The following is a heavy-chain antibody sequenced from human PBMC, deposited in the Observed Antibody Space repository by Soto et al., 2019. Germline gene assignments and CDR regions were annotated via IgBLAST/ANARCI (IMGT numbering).Heavy chain of an antibody. CDR1: GFTFSTYW. D-gene: IGHD6-19*01. J-gene: IGHJ4*02. Sequence: EVQLVESGGGLVQPGGSLRLSCAASGFTFSTYWMHWVRQAPGKGLVWVSRINSDGSSTSYADSVKGRFTISRDNAKNRIYMQTNRLGAEDTAVYYCARTLHSSGWYKGFDYWGQGTLVTVSS. CDR2: INSDGSST. CDR3: ARTLHSSGWYKGFDY. V-gene: IGHV3-74*01.